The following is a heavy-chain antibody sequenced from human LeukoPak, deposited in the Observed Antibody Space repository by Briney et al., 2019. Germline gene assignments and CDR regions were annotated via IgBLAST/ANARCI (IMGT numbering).Heavy chain of an antibody. CDR3: AKGITMIVVVTTDY. J-gene: IGHJ4*02. CDR2: ISGSGGST. Sequence: SGGSLRLSCAASGFTFSSYAMSWVRQAPGKGLEWVSAISGSGGSTYYADSVKGRFTISRDNSKNTLYLQMNSLRAEDTAVYYCAKGITMIVVVTTDYWGQGTLVTVSS. CDR1: GFTFSSYA. V-gene: IGHV3-23*01. D-gene: IGHD3-22*01.